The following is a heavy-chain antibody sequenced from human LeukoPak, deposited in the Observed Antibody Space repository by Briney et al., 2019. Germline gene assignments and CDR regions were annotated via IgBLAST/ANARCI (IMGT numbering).Heavy chain of an antibody. V-gene: IGHV3-30*02. J-gene: IGHJ5*02. Sequence: GGSLRLSCAASGFTFSSYGMHWVRQAPGKGLEWVAFIRYDGSNKYYADSVKGRFTISRDNSKNTLYLQMNSLRAEDTAVYYCAKGRPYCSSTSCLGAFDPWGQGTLVTVSS. CDR3: AKGRPYCSSTSCLGAFDP. D-gene: IGHD2-2*01. CDR2: IRYDGSNK. CDR1: GFTFSSYG.